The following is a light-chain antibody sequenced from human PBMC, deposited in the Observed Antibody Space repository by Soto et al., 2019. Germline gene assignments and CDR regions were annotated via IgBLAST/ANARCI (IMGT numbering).Light chain of an antibody. Sequence: QSVLTQPPSVSAAPGQKVTISCSGSSSNIGKNSVSWYQQVPGTAPKLLMYDNNKRPSGIPDRFSGSTSGTSATLGITGLQTGDEADYYCGTWDSSLSGGVFGGGTQLTVL. CDR2: DNN. V-gene: IGLV1-51*01. CDR1: SSNIGKNS. CDR3: GTWDSSLSGGV. J-gene: IGLJ3*02.